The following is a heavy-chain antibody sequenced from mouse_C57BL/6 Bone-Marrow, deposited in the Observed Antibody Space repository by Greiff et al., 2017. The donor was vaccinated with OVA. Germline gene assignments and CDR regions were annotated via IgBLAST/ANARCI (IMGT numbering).Heavy chain of an antibody. Sequence: QVQLQQSGAELARPGASVKLSCKASGYTFTRYGISWVKQRTGQGLEWIGEISPRSGNTYYNAKFQGKATLTADKSSSTADMELRSLTYEDAAVYFCARDGYDGAMDYWGKGTSVTVSS. CDR1: GYTFTRYG. CDR2: ISPRSGNT. V-gene: IGHV1-81*01. D-gene: IGHD2-2*01. J-gene: IGHJ4*01. CDR3: ARDGYDGAMDY.